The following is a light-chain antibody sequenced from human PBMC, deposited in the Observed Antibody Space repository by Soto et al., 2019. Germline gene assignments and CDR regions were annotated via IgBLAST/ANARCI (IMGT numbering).Light chain of an antibody. V-gene: IGLV2-14*01. CDR2: DIN. CDR1: SSDVGNYIF. Sequence: QPVLTQPASVSGSPGQSITISCTGTSSDVGNYIFVSWYRQHPGKAPKLMIYDINNRPSGVSNRFSGSKSGNTASLTISELQAEDEADYYCVSYTTSASYVFGTGTKLTVL. CDR3: VSYTTSASYV. J-gene: IGLJ1*01.